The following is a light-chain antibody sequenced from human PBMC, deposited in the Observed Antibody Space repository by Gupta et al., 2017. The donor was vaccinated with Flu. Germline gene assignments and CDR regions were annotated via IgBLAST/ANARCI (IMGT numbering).Light chain of an antibody. J-gene: IGLJ2*01. V-gene: IGLV1-47*01. CDR3: ASWDDSLSAVV. CDR2: RNN. CDR1: SPNIGSNY. Sequence: QSALPQPPSVSGTPGQRVSISCSGSSPNIGSNYVYWYQQLPGTGPKLLIYRNNQRPSGVPDRFSGSRSGTSASLAISGLRTEDEAYYYCASWDDSLSAVVFGGGTKLTVL.